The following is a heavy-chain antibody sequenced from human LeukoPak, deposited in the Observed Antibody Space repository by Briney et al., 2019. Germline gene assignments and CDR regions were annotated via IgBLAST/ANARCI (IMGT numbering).Heavy chain of an antibody. CDR3: GRGGSGSYYDY. D-gene: IGHD3-10*01. CDR1: GYTFTSYG. V-gene: IGHV1-18*01. Sequence: ASVKVSCKASGYTFTSYGISWVRQAPGQGLEWMGWISTYNGDTDYAQKLQGRATMTADTSTSTAYMEMRSLRSDDTAVYYCGRGGSGSYYDYWGQGTLVTVSS. J-gene: IGHJ4*02. CDR2: ISTYNGDT.